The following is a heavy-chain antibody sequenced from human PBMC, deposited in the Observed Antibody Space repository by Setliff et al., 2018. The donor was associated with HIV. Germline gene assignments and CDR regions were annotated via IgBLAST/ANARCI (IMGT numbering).Heavy chain of an antibody. J-gene: IGHJ5*02. CDR2: IWYDGSNK. CDR1: GFTFSNYG. Sequence: GGSLRLSCTASGFTFSNYGMHWVRQAPGKGLEWVAVIWYDGSNKYYTDSVKGRFTISRDNSKNTLYLLMNSLRAEDTAVYYCAKDSAEYCSSPSCPIPNWFDPWGQGTLVTVSS. CDR3: AKDSAEYCSSPSCPIPNWFDP. V-gene: IGHV3-33*06. D-gene: IGHD2-2*01.